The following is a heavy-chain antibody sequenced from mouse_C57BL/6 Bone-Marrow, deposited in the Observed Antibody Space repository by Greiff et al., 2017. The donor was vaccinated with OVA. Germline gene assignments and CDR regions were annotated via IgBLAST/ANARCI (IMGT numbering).Heavy chain of an antibody. Sequence: EVKLMESGAELVRPGASVKLSCTASGFNIKDDYMHWVKQRPEQGLEWIGWIDPENGDTEYASKFQGKATITADTSSNTAYLQLSSLTSEDTAVYYCTTPTVVASRWGQGTLVTVSA. CDR1: GFNIKDDY. D-gene: IGHD1-1*01. CDR2: IDPENGDT. V-gene: IGHV14-4*01. J-gene: IGHJ3*02. CDR3: TTPTVVASR.